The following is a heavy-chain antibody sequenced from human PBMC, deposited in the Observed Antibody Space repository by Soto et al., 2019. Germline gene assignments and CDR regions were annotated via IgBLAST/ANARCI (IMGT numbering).Heavy chain of an antibody. CDR3: AREGALHLDALDI. CDR1: GFTFHIYS. J-gene: IGHJ3*02. D-gene: IGHD3-16*01. V-gene: IGHV3-48*04. CDR2: ISGSGDSI. Sequence: EVQLVESGGGLVQPGGSLRLSCAASGFTFHIYSMNWVRQAPGKGLEWLSYISGSGDSINYADSVKGRFTISRDNAQSSLYLQMNSLRVEDTAVYYCAREGALHLDALDIWGQGTMVTVSS.